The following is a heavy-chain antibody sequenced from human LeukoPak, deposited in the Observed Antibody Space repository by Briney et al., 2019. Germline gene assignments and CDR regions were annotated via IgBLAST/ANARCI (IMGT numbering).Heavy chain of an antibody. V-gene: IGHV3-49*04. Sequence: GRSLRLSCTPSGFTFGDYAMSWVRQAPGKGVEWVGFIRRKGYDRTTQYAASVKGRFTISRDDSKSIAYLQMNSLKTEDTAVYYCTRHMTTVTPYYFDYWGQGTLVTVSS. CDR2: IRRKGYDRTT. J-gene: IGHJ4*02. CDR1: GFTFGDYA. CDR3: TRHMTTVTPYYFDY. D-gene: IGHD4-17*01.